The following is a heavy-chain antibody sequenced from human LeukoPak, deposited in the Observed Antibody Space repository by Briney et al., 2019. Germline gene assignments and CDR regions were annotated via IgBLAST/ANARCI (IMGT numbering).Heavy chain of an antibody. V-gene: IGHV1-18*01. CDR1: GYTFTTHD. D-gene: IGHD5-24*01. CDR3: ARPHGYNENYYYYGMDV. CDR2: ISAYNGNT. J-gene: IGHJ6*02. Sequence: GASVKVSCKASGYTFTTHDINWVRQAPGQGLEWMGWISAYNGNTNYAQKLQGRVTMTTDTSTSTAYMELRSLRSDDTAVYYCARPHGYNENYYYYGMDVWGQGTTVTVSS.